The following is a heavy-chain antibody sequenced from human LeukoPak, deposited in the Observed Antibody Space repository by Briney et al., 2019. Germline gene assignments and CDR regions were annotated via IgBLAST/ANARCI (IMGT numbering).Heavy chain of an antibody. D-gene: IGHD3-22*01. CDR3: ARVRYYYESSGYYPGGFDY. Sequence: ASVKVSCKASGYTFTGYYMHWVRQAPGQGLEWMGWINPNSGGTNYAQKFQGRVTMTRDTSISTAYMELTRLRSDDTAVYYCARVRYYYESSGYYPGGFDYWGQGTLVTVSS. CDR1: GYTFTGYY. J-gene: IGHJ4*02. CDR2: INPNSGGT. V-gene: IGHV1-2*02.